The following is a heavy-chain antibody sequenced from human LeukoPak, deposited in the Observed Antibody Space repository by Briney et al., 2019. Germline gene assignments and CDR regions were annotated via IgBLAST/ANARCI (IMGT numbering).Heavy chain of an antibody. V-gene: IGHV3-49*04. CDR2: IRSKAYGGTT. CDR1: GFTFCDYA. CDR3: TARRGGSRLDY. J-gene: IGHJ4*02. Sequence: PGGSLRLSCTASGFTFCDYAMSWVRQAPGKGLEWVGFIRSKAYGGTTEYAASVKGRFTISREDSNSVAYVQMNSLKTEDTAVYYCTARRGGSRLDYWGQGTLVTVSS. D-gene: IGHD1-26*01.